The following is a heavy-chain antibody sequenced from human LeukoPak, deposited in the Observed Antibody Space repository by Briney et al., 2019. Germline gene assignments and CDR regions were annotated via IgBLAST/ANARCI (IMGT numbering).Heavy chain of an antibody. V-gene: IGHV4-59*08. CDR1: NGSTSGYY. D-gene: IGHD2-21*02. CDR2: IFYSGTT. Sequence: SETLSLTCTVSNGSTSGYYWSWIRQPPGRGLEWIGYIFYSGTTNYNPSLKSRVTISVDTSKNQFSLRLTSVTAADTAVYYCARHGRRVTSSWFDPWGQGTLVTVSS. J-gene: IGHJ5*02. CDR3: ARHGRRVTSSWFDP.